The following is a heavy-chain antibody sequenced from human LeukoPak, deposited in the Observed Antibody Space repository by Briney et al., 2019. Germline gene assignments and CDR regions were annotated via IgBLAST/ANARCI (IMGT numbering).Heavy chain of an antibody. CDR3: ARDYYSSGYYGAWYYYGMDV. V-gene: IGHV1-2*02. J-gene: IGHJ6*02. Sequence: GASVKVSCKASGYTFTGYYMHWVRQAPGQGLEWMGWINPNSGGTNYAQKFQGRVTMTRDTSISTAYMELSRLRSDDTAVYYCARDYYSSGYYGAWYYYGMDVWGQGTTVTVSS. CDR1: GYTFTGYY. D-gene: IGHD3-22*01. CDR2: INPNSGGT.